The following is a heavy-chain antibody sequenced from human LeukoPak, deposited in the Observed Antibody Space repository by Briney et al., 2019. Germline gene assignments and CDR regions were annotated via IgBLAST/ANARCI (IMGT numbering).Heavy chain of an antibody. D-gene: IGHD3-3*01. J-gene: IGHJ4*02. Sequence: PSQTLSLTCTVSGGSISSYYWSWIRQPAGKGLEWIGRIYTSGSTNYNPSLKSRVTMSVDTSKNQFSLKLSSVTAADTAVYYCASGDFWSSFDYWGQGTLVTVSS. CDR1: GGSISSYY. CDR3: ASGDFWSSFDY. V-gene: IGHV4-4*07. CDR2: IYTSGST.